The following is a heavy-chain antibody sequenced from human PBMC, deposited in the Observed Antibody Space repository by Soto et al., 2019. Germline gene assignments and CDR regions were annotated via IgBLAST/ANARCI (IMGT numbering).Heavy chain of an antibody. Sequence: ASETLSLTCTVSGGSISSGGYYWSWIRQHPGKGLECIGYIFYTGSTYYNPSLKSRVTVSLDSSKNQFSLKLTSVTAADTAIYHRARGHLWLEDWGQGTLVTVSS. CDR2: IFYTGST. J-gene: IGHJ4*02. CDR3: ARGHLWLED. CDR1: GGSISSGGYY. V-gene: IGHV4-31*03. D-gene: IGHD3-3*01.